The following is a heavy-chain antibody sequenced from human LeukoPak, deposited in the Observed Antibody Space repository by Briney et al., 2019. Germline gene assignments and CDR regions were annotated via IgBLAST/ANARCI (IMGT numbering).Heavy chain of an antibody. CDR3: ARDRALYDSRRGYYYTEDDY. Sequence: GGSLRLSCAASGFTFSNSAMSWVRQAPGKGLEWVANINQDGSERYYVDSVKGRFTISRDNAKSSLYLQMNSLRVDDTAVYYCARDRALYDSRRGYYYTEDDYWGQGTLVTVSS. D-gene: IGHD3-22*01. CDR1: GFTFSNSA. CDR2: INQDGSER. V-gene: IGHV3-7*01. J-gene: IGHJ4*02.